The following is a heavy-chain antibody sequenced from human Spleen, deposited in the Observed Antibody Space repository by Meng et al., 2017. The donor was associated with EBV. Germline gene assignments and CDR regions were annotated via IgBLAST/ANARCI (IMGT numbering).Heavy chain of an antibody. D-gene: IGHD6-13*01. J-gene: IGHJ4*02. CDR2: IFHSGST. CDR3: VGGERVAAGASFEY. Sequence: QVRLPGWGPGLVTPSGTLFITCVVSGGYIISNNLWSWVRQPPGKGLEWIGEIFHSGSTNYNPSLKSRVTTSVDKSKNQFSLKLTSVTAADTAVYYCVGGERVAAGASFEYWGQGTLVTVSS. V-gene: IGHV4-4*02. CDR1: GGYIISNNL.